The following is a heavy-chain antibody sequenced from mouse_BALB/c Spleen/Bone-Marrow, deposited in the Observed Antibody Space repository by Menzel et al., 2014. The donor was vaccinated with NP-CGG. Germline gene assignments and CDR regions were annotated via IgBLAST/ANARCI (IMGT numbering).Heavy chain of an antibody. CDR2: IRNKAYGYTT. V-gene: IGHV7-3*02. CDR1: GFTFTDYY. CDR3: ARFPMDY. J-gene: IGHJ4*01. Sequence: EVQRAESGGGLVQPGGSLRLSCTTSGFTFTDYYMSWVRQPPGKALEWLAFIRNKAYGYTTEYSASVRGRFTISRDNSQSILYLQMNTLRAEDSATYYCARFPMDYWGQGTSVTVSS.